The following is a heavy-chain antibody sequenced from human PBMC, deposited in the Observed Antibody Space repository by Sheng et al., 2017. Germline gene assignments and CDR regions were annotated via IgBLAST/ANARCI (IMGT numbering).Heavy chain of an antibody. D-gene: IGHD5-18*01. CDR1: GGSISSGSYY. J-gene: IGHJ3*01. V-gene: IGHV4-61*02. Sequence: QVQLQESGPGLVKPSQTLALTCTVSGGSISSGSYYWSWIRQPAGKGLEWIGHIYASGTTNYNPSLKSRVTISLDTSKNQFSLTLYSVTATDTAVYFCARGYTYDDAFDVWGQGTMVTGLF. CDR2: IYASGTT. CDR3: ARGYTYDDAFDV.